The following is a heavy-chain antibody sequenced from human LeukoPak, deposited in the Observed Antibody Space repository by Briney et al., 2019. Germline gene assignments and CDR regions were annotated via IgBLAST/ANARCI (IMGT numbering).Heavy chain of an antibody. CDR2: ISGSGGST. D-gene: IGHD2-2*02. J-gene: IGHJ4*02. CDR1: GFTFSSYA. Sequence: PGGSLRLSCAGSGFTFSSYAMSWVRQAPGKGLEWVSAISGSGGSTYYADSVKGRFTISRDNSKNTLYLQMNSLRAEDTAVYYCAKGLAYIVVVPAAIKNWGQGTLVTVSS. CDR3: AKGLAYIVVVPAAIKN. V-gene: IGHV3-23*01.